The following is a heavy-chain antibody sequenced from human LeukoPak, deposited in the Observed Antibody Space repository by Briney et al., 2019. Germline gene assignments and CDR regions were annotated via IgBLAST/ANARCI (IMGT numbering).Heavy chain of an antibody. Sequence: PSETLSLTCTVSGGSISSYYWSWIRQPPGKGLEWIGYIYYSGSTNYNLSLKSRVTISVDTSKNQFSLKLSSVTAADTAVYYCARHLPYYYDSSGYDEGYFQHWGQGTLVTVSS. D-gene: IGHD3-22*01. J-gene: IGHJ1*01. CDR3: ARHLPYYYDSSGYDEGYFQH. CDR2: IYYSGST. CDR1: GGSISSYY. V-gene: IGHV4-59*08.